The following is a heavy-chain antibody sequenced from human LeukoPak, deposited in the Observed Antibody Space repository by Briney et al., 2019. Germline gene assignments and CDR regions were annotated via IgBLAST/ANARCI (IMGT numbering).Heavy chain of an antibody. Sequence: SVKVSCKASGGTLSGYAISWVRQAPGQGLEWMGGIIPIYGTPHSAQKFQGRVTITTDESTSTAFMDLSSLRSEDTAVYYCARGDSSGYYYVSYYYYGMDVWGQGTTVTVSS. V-gene: IGHV1-69*05. CDR2: IIPIYGTP. J-gene: IGHJ6*02. D-gene: IGHD3-22*01. CDR1: GGTLSGYA. CDR3: ARGDSSGYYYVSYYYYGMDV.